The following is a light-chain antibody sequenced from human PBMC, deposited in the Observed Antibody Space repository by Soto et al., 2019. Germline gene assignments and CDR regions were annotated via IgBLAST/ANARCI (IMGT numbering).Light chain of an antibody. CDR3: QQYNNWPWT. CDR2: GAS. V-gene: IGKV3-15*01. CDR1: QSVSSN. Sequence: EILMTQSPATLSVSPGQRATLSCRASQSVSSNLAWYQQKPGQAPRLLIYGASTRATGIPARIIGSGSGTEFTLSISSLQYGDSAVYYCQQYNNWPWTFGQGTKVE. J-gene: IGKJ1*01.